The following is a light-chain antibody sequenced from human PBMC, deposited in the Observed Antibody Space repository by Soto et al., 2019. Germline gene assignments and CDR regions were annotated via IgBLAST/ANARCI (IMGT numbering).Light chain of an antibody. V-gene: IGLV2-14*01. Sequence: LTQPASVSGSPGQSVTISCTGTSGDVGSYNYVSWYQQRPGKAPQLLIYEVTNRPSGISSRFSGSRSGNTASLTISGLQVEDEADYYCRSYRTTTNSVVFGGGTKVTVL. CDR2: EVT. CDR1: SGDVGSYNY. J-gene: IGLJ3*02. CDR3: RSYRTTTNSVV.